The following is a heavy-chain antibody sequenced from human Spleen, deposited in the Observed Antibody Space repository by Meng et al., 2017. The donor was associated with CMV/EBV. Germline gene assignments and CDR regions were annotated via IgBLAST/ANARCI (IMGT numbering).Heavy chain of an antibody. CDR3: ARESGSCYVGCYYGMDV. CDR2: IYYSGST. V-gene: IGHV4-39*02. Sequence: SETLSLTCTVSGGSISGTSYYWGWIRQPPGKGLEWIGSIYYSGSTYYNPSLKSRVTISVDSSKHQFSLKLGSVTAADTAVYYCARESGSCYVGCYYGMDVWGQGTTVTVSS. D-gene: IGHD1-26*01. CDR1: GGSISGTSYY. J-gene: IGHJ6*02.